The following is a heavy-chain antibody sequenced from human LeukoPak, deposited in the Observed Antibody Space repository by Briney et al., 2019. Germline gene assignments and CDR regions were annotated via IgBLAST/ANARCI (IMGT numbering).Heavy chain of an antibody. CDR1: GGSFSGYY. CDR3: ASSTIFGVVANWFDP. V-gene: IGHV4-34*01. D-gene: IGHD3-3*01. Sequence: SETLSLTCAVYGGSFSGYYWSWIRQPPGKGLERIGEINHSGSTNYNPSLKSRVTISVDTSKNQFSLKLSSVTAADTAIYFCASSTIFGVVANWFDPWGQGTLVTVSS. J-gene: IGHJ5*02. CDR2: INHSGST.